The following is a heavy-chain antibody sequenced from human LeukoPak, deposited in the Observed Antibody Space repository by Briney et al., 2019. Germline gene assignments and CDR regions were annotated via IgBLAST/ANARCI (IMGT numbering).Heavy chain of an antibody. Sequence: GGSLRLSCAVSGFTFSSSSMTWVRQSPGKGLEWISYIDSTSSIMYYADSVKGRFTISRDNAKNSLFLQMNSLRAEDTAVYYCASPHCSATRCYSTHNYWGQGTLVTVSS. CDR3: ASPHCSATRCYSTHNY. CDR2: IDSTSSIM. D-gene: IGHD2-2*01. J-gene: IGHJ4*02. CDR1: GFTFSSSS. V-gene: IGHV3-48*01.